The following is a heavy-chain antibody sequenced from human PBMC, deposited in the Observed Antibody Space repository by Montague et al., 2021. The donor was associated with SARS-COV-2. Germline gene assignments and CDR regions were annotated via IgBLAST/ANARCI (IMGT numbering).Heavy chain of an antibody. Sequence: SETLSLTCAVSGGSISSSNWWSWVRQPPGKGLEWIGEIYHSGSTNYNPSLKSRVTISVDKSKNQFSLKLSSVTAADTAVYYCARMALASSSSDFDYWGQGTLDTVSS. CDR3: ARMALASSSSDFDY. D-gene: IGHD6-6*01. CDR2: IYHSGST. J-gene: IGHJ4*02. V-gene: IGHV4-4*02. CDR1: GGSISSSNW.